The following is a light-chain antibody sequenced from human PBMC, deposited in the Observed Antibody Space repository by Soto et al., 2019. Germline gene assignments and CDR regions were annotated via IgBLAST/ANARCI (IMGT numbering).Light chain of an antibody. CDR1: QSISSW. CDR2: AAS. CDR3: QQSYGTPWT. J-gene: IGKJ1*01. V-gene: IGKV1-39*01. Sequence: DIQMTQSPSSLSASVGDIVTITCRASQSISSWLAWYQQKPGNAPKLLIYAASSLQSGVPSRFSGSGSGTDFTLTISSLQPEDFATYYCQQSYGTPWTCGQGTKGDIK.